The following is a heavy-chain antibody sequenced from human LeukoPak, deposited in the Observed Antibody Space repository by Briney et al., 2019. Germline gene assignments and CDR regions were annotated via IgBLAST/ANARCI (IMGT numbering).Heavy chain of an antibody. CDR3: ARTLSKARAFDI. CDR1: GGSISSGSYY. J-gene: IGHJ3*02. D-gene: IGHD5/OR15-5a*01. V-gene: IGHV4-61*02. CDR2: IYTSGST. Sequence: SSETLSLTCTVSGGSISSGSYYWSWIRQPAGKGLEWIGRIYTSGSTNYNPSLKSRVTISVDTSKNQFSLKLSSVNAADTAVYYCARTLSKARAFDIWGQGTMVTVSS.